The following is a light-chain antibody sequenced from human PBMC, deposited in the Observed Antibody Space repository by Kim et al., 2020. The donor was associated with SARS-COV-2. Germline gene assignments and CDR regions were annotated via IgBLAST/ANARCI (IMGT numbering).Light chain of an antibody. CDR3: SSYTSSSTLWV. V-gene: IGLV2-14*03. CDR2: DVS. CDR1: RSDMGDYNY. J-gene: IGLJ3*02. Sequence: QQITISCTGTRSDMGDYNYVSWYQQHPGKAPKLRIYDVSNRPSGVSNRFAGSKAGNTASLTISGLQAEDEADYYCSSYTSSSTLWVFGGGTKRTVL.